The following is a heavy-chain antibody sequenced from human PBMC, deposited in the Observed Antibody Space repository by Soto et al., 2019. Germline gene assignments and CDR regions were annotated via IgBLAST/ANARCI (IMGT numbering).Heavy chain of an antibody. D-gene: IGHD3-16*01. CDR3: ARAVAPYLGTWFDP. Sequence: QLQLQESGSGLVKPSQTLSLTCAVSGGSISSGNSYAWSWIRQPPGKGLEWIGSISHTGRTSYNPPLKGRVTMSVDKSKNQFSLKLSSVTAADMAVYYCARAVAPYLGTWFDPWDQGSLVIVSS. CDR2: ISHTGRT. CDR1: GGSISSGNSYA. J-gene: IGHJ5*02. V-gene: IGHV4-30-2*01.